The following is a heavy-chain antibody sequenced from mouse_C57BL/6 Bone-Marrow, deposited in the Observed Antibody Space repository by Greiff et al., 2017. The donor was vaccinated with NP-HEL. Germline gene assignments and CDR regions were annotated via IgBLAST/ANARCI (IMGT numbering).Heavy chain of an antibody. D-gene: IGHD1-1*01. V-gene: IGHV5-6*02. CDR1: GFTFSSYG. CDR2: ISSGGSYT. CDR3: ARVLYGSSYVGYYFDD. Sequence: EVKLVESGGDLVKPGGSLKLSCAASGFTFSSYGMSWVRQTPDKRLEWVATISSGGSYTYYPDSVKGRFTISRDNAKNTLYLQMSSLKSEDTAMYYCARVLYGSSYVGYYFDDWGQGTTLTVSS. J-gene: IGHJ2*01.